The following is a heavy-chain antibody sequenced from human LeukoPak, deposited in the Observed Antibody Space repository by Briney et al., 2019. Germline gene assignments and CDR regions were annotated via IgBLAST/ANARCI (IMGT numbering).Heavy chain of an antibody. V-gene: IGHV1-69*04. J-gene: IGHJ6*02. CDR2: IIPILGIA. CDR1: GGTFSSYA. D-gene: IGHD6-13*01. Sequence: SVKVSCKASGGTFSSYATSWVRQAPGQGLEWMGRIIPILGIANYAQKFQGRVTITADKSTSTAYMELSSLRSEDTAVYYCAREAAAGTSYYYYGMDVWGQGTTVTVSS. CDR3: AREAAAGTSYYYYGMDV.